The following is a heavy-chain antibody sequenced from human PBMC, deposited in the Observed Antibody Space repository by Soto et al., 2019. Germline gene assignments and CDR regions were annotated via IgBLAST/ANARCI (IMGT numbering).Heavy chain of an antibody. CDR1: GNTFTSYD. CDR2: INPNSGNI. J-gene: IGHJ4*02. D-gene: IGHD3-10*01. V-gene: IGHV1-8*01. Sequence: QVQLVQSGAEVKKPGASVKVSCKASGNTFTSYDINWVRQATGLGLEWMGWINPNSGNIGYAQKFQGRVTMTRDTAIRTAYMEVSRLRSDDTAVYYCARGRASGSYYLLDYWGQGTLVTVSS. CDR3: ARGRASGSYYLLDY.